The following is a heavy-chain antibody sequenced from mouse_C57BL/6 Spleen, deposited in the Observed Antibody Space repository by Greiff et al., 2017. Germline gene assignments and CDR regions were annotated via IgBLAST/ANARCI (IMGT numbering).Heavy chain of an antibody. CDR2: INPNYGTT. CDR1: GYSFTDYN. CDR3: ASGHYYGRRFDAY. D-gene: IGHD1-1*01. J-gene: IGHJ3*01. Sequence: VQLKESGPELVKPGASVKISCKASGYSFTDYNMNWVKQSNGTSLEWIGVINPNYGTTSYNQKFKGKATLTVDQSSSTAYMQLNSLTSEDSAVYYCASGHYYGRRFDAYWGQGTLVTVSA. V-gene: IGHV1-39*01.